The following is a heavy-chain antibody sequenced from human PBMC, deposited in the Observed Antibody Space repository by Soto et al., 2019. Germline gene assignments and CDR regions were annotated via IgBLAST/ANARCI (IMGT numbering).Heavy chain of an antibody. CDR3: ARRMAFTTGWYFYH. Sequence: EVQLLESGGVLVQPGGSLRLSCAASGFTFSNHAMSWLRQAPGKGLEWVSGLSASGSNTYYSDSVKGRFTISRENSKNIMLMQMNSPRAGDKALYYCARRMAFTTGWYFYHWGQGTLVNVSS. CDR2: LSASGSNT. CDR1: GFTFSNHA. J-gene: IGHJ4*02. D-gene: IGHD6-19*01. V-gene: IGHV3-23*01.